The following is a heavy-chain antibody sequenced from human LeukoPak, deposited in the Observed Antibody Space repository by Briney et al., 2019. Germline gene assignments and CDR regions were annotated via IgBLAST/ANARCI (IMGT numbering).Heavy chain of an antibody. V-gene: IGHV1-2*02. J-gene: IGHJ3*01. Sequence: ASVTVSCKACGYTFTGSYMQWVRQAPGQGLEWMGWINPKRGGTNYAQRVQGRVTMTRDTSISTAYMELSRLRSDDTAVYYCARDLSYYGSGRYNDWGQGTMVTVSS. D-gene: IGHD3-10*01. CDR2: INPKRGGT. CDR1: GYTFTGSY. CDR3: ARDLSYYGSGRYND.